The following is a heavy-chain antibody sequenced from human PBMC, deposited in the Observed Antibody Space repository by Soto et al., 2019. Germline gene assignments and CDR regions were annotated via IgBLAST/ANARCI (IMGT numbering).Heavy chain of an antibody. Sequence: PSETLSLTCTVSGGSISSGGYYWSWIRQHPGKGLEWIGYIYYSGSTYYNPSLKSRVTISVDTSKNQFSLKLSSVTAADTAVYYCARVRKVGATVFDYWGQGTLVTVSS. D-gene: IGHD1-26*01. V-gene: IGHV4-31*03. CDR1: GGSISSGGYY. CDR3: ARVRKVGATVFDY. J-gene: IGHJ4*02. CDR2: IYYSGST.